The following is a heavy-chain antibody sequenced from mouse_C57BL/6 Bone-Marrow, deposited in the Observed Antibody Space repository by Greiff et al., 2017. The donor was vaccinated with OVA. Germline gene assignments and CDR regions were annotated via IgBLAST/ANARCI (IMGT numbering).Heavy chain of an antibody. CDR3: VTTTGVGPWYFDV. CDR2: IRSKSNNYAT. J-gene: IGHJ1*03. V-gene: IGHV10-1*01. Sequence: EVKVVESGGGLVQPKGSLKLSCAASGFSFNTYAMNWVRQAPGKGLEWVARIRSKSNNYATYYADSVKDRFTISRDDSESMLYLQMNNLKTEDTAIYYCVTTTGVGPWYFDVWGTGTTVTVSS. D-gene: IGHD1-1*01. CDR1: GFSFNTYA.